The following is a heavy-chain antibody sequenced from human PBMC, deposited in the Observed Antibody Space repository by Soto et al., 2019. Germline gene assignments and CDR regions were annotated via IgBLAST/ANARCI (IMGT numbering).Heavy chain of an antibody. V-gene: IGHV3-30*18. CDR3: AKYAICYLGTNGVCDPDY. Sequence: HPGGSLRLSCAASGLSFSAYGMHWVRQAPGKGLEWVAFISYDGSNTYYADSVKGRFTISRDNSKSTLYLQMNSLRPEDTAVFYCAKYAICYLGTNGVCDPDYWGQGTLVTVSS. CDR1: GLSFSAYG. J-gene: IGHJ4*02. D-gene: IGHD2-8*01. CDR2: ISYDGSNT.